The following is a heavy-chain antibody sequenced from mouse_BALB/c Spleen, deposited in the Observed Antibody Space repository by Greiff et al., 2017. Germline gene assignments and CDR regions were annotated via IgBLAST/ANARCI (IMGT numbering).Heavy chain of an antibody. CDR2: ISSGGSYT. CDR1: GFTFSSYA. Sequence: EVMLVESGGGLVKPGGSLKLSCAASGFTFSSYAMSWVRQSPEKRLEWVAEISSGGSYTYYPDTVTGRFTISRDNAKNTLYLEMSSLRSEDTAMYYCARERGSSFDYWGQGTTLTVSS. V-gene: IGHV5-9-4*01. CDR3: ARERGSSFDY. J-gene: IGHJ2*01. D-gene: IGHD1-1*01.